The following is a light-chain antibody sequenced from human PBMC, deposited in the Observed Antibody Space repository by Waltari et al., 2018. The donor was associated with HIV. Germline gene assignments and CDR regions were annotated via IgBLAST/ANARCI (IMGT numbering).Light chain of an antibody. V-gene: IGLV2-8*01. CDR1: NHHIGSYYY. Sequence: QSALPPPPSPSGSPGQSVTLPCPGSNHHIGSYYYVSLYQVPPGKAPKPVISEVTKRPSGVSDRFSGSKSANTAFLTVSGLQSEDEADYYCSSFVDRDGFYVLFGGGTRLTVL. CDR3: SSFVDRDGFYVL. J-gene: IGLJ2*01. CDR2: EVT.